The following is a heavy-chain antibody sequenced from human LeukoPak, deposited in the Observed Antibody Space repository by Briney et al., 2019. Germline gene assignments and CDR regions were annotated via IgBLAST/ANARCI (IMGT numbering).Heavy chain of an antibody. CDR1: GYTFTGYY. D-gene: IGHD3-22*01. V-gene: IGHV1-2*02. Sequence: GASVKVSCKASGYTFTGYYMHWVRQAPGQGLEWMGWINPNSGGTNYAQKFQGRVTMTRDTSISTAYMELSRLRSDDTAVYYCARGEWGYYDSSGYWFDPWGQGTLVTVSS. J-gene: IGHJ5*02. CDR3: ARGEWGYYDSSGYWFDP. CDR2: INPNSGGT.